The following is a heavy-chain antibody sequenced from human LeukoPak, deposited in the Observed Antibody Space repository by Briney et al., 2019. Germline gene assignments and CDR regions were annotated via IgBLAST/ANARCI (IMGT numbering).Heavy chain of an antibody. J-gene: IGHJ4*02. V-gene: IGHV3-7*05. CDR3: AKDLAGSGSYSFDY. CDR1: GFTFTTYW. CDR2: IQQDGSGK. Sequence: GGSLRLSCAASGFTFTTYWMSWVRQAPGKGLEWVANIQQDGSGKYYVDSVKGRFTISRDNSKNTLYLQMNSLRAEDTAVYYCAKDLAGSGSYSFDYWGQGTLVTVSS. D-gene: IGHD1-26*01.